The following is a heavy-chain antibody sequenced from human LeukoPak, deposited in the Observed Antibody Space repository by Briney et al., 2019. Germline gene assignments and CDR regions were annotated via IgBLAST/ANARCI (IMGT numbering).Heavy chain of an antibody. Sequence: GESLKLSCKGSGYSLTSYWIGWVRQMPRKGLEGMRIIYPRDSDTRYSPSFQGQDTISGDRSLSTAYLQWSSLKASDTAMYSCARLNEYSSSSGHCDYWGQGTLVTVSS. V-gene: IGHV5-51*01. CDR1: GYSLTSYW. CDR3: ARLNEYSSSSGHCDY. D-gene: IGHD6-6*01. J-gene: IGHJ4*02. CDR2: IYPRDSDT.